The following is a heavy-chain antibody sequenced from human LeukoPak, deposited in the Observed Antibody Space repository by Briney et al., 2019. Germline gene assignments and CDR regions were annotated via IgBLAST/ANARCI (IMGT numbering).Heavy chain of an antibody. CDR3: AKARGATYGTYYFDY. D-gene: IGHD4/OR15-4a*01. Sequence: GGSLRLSCVVSGFTFTTHAMSWVRQAPGKGLEWVSISGSGGDTYYADSVKGRFTISRDNSKNTLYLQMNSLRAEDTAVYYCAKARGATYGTYYFDYWGQGTLVTVSS. V-gene: IGHV3-23*01. J-gene: IGHJ4*02. CDR1: GFTFTTHA. CDR2: SGSGGDT.